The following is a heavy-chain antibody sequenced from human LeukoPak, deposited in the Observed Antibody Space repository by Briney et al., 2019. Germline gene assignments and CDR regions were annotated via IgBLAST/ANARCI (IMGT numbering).Heavy chain of an antibody. V-gene: IGHV3-23*01. CDR2: ISGSGGST. J-gene: IGHJ6*02. CDR1: GFSFSSYA. D-gene: IGHD6-19*01. Sequence: PGGSLRLSCAASGFSFSSYAMSWVRQAPGKGLEWVSAISGSGGSTYYADSVKGRFTISRDNSKNTLYLQMNSLRAEDTAVYYCAKAKIAVATYYYYGMDVWGQGTTVTVSS. CDR3: AKAKIAVATYYYYGMDV.